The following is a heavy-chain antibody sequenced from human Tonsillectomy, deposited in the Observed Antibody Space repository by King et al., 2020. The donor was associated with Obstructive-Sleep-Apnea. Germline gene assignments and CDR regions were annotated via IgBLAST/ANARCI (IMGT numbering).Heavy chain of an antibody. V-gene: IGHV3-30*18. J-gene: IGHJ5*02. D-gene: IGHD3-10*01. CDR3: AKESYGSGGFDP. CDR2: ISYDGGNE. Sequence: VQLVESGGGVVQPGGSLRLSCAASGFIFSSYDMHWVRQAPATGLEWMGVISYDGGNESYADSVKGRFTISRDNSKNTLYLQMNSLSTDDTAVYYCAKESYGSGGFDPWGQGTVVTVSS. CDR1: GFIFSSYD.